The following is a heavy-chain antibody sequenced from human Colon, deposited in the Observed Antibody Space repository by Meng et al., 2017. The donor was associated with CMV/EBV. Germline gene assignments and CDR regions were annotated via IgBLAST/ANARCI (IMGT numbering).Heavy chain of an antibody. CDR1: GLDFSSCW. CDR3: AAGEGWYFDL. V-gene: IGHV3-7*02. Sequence: EMWVVGWEGGFVQCVGLLRVFGTVSGLDFSSCWMNLVRKAPGRGLEWVASIKWDGSEKYYVVYMKGRFTIYRDNDKISLYLQMNSVRHEDTAVYYCAAGEGWYFDLWGRGTLVTVSS. J-gene: IGHJ2*01. CDR2: IKWDGSEK.